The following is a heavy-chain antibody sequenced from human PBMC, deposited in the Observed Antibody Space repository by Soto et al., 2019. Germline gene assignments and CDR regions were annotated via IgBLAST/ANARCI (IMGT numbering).Heavy chain of an antibody. D-gene: IGHD3-16*01. CDR2: ISGSGTTT. V-gene: IGHV3-23*01. CDR1: GFTFSGYA. CDR3: GRGRGSYSFDY. J-gene: IGHJ4*02. Sequence: EVQLLESGGGLVQPGGSLRLSCEASGFTFSGYAMNCVRQAPGKGLEWVASISGSGTTTYYADSVKGRFTIARDNSNKTLYLQMHSLRAEDTAVYYCGRGRGSYSFDYWGQGTLITVSS.